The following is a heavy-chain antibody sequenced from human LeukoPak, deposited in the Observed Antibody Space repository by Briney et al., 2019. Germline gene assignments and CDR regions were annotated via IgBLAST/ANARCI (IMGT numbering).Heavy chain of an antibody. V-gene: IGHV4-59*01. CDR1: GGSISYYY. CDR3: ARFGSGWWYNDY. J-gene: IGHJ4*02. CDR2: IYHTGNI. D-gene: IGHD6-19*01. Sequence: SETLSLTCTVSGGSISYYYWSWIRQPPGKGLEWIGYIYHTGNIKYNPSLNSRVTISIDTSKNQFSLKLSSVTAADTAVYYCARFGSGWWYNDYWGQGTLVTVSS.